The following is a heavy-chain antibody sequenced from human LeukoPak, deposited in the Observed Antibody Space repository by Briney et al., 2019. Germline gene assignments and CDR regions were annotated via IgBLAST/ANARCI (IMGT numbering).Heavy chain of an antibody. CDR1: GFTFSSYT. Sequence: GGSLRLSCTASGFTFSSYTMNWVRQAPGKGLQWVSSISPSSTYIYYADSLKGQFTISRDNAKNSVYLQMNSLRADDTAVYYCARDYSSSGDCWGQGTLVTVSS. CDR2: ISPSSTYI. CDR3: ARDYSSSGDC. V-gene: IGHV3-21*01. D-gene: IGHD6-13*01. J-gene: IGHJ1*01.